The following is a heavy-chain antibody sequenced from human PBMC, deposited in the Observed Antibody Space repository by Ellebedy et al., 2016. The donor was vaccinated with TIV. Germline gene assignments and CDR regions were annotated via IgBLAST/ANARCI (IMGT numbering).Heavy chain of an antibody. Sequence: PGGSLRLSCVASGFTFSSYAMCWVRQAPGKGLEWVSTISDSGANTYFPDSVKGRFTISRDNSRNTVYLKMNNLRAEDTAVYYGARDSGRRRRWDNDYWGQGTLVTVSS. D-gene: IGHD3-10*01. J-gene: IGHJ4*02. CDR2: ISDSGANT. V-gene: IGHV3-23*01. CDR1: GFTFSSYA. CDR3: ARDSGRRRRWDNDY.